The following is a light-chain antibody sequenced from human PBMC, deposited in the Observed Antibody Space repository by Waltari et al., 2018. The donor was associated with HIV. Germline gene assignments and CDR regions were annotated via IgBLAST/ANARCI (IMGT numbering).Light chain of an antibody. CDR3: QQYYSHPRT. CDR1: QSVGTF. V-gene: IGKV3-11*01. Sequence: EIVLTQSPVTLSSSLGERATLSCRASQSVGTFLAWYQHKPGQAPRLLIYDAYKRASGIPARFSGTGSGTDYTLTISSLEPEDFAVYYCQQYYSHPRTFGQGTKLEI. CDR2: DAY. J-gene: IGKJ2*01.